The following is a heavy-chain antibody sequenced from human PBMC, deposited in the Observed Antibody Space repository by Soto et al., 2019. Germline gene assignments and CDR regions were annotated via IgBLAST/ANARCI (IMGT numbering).Heavy chain of an antibody. D-gene: IGHD3-22*01. V-gene: IGHV3-23*01. Sequence: EGQLLESGGGLVQPGGSLRLSCAASEFTFSNYAMSWVRQAPGKGLAWVSAIRYGGGTTYYADSVKGRFTISRDNSKNTLYLQMNSLRDEDTAVYYCAKNPGYYYDSTGYHFDYWGQGPLVTVSS. CDR2: IRYGGGTT. J-gene: IGHJ4*02. CDR1: EFTFSNYA. CDR3: AKNPGYYYDSTGYHFDY.